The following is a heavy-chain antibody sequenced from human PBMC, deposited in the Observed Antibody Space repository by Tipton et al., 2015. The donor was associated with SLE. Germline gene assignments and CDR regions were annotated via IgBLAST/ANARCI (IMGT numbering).Heavy chain of an antibody. J-gene: IGHJ4*02. CDR2: IKQDESEK. CDR3: APWGSSWGFDY. V-gene: IGHV3-7*01. D-gene: IGHD6-13*01. CDR1: GFSFSAYW. Sequence: SLRLSCTVSGFSFSAYWMGWVRQAPGKGLEWVAHIKQDESEKYYVDSVKGRFTISRDNAKSSLYLQMNSLRVEDTAVYYCAPWGSSWGFDYWGQGTLVTVSS.